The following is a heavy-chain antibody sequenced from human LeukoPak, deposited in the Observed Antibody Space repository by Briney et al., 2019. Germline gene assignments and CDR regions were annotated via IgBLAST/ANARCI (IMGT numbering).Heavy chain of an antibody. CDR2: ISSSSSYT. D-gene: IGHD2-15*01. CDR1: GFTFSSYE. Sequence: PGGSLRLSCAASGFTFSSYEMNWVRQAPGKGLEWVSYISSSSSYTYYVDSVKGRFTISRDNAKNSLYLQLNSLRAEDTAVYYCARGNSCSGGSCSYYFDYWGQGTLVTVSS. V-gene: IGHV3-21*05. CDR3: ARGNSCSGGSCSYYFDY. J-gene: IGHJ4*02.